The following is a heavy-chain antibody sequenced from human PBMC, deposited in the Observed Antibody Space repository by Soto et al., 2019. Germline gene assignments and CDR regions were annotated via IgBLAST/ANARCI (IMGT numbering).Heavy chain of an antibody. CDR1: GYTFNSFG. Sequence: ASVKVSCKGSGYTFNSFGISWVRQAPGQGLEWMGWISGYNANKKNAQKFKGRVTITTDTSTSTANMNLRSLRSEDTAVYYCARDGRADNYGDYMDYWGQGTLVTVSS. V-gene: IGHV1-18*01. CDR2: ISGYNANK. J-gene: IGHJ4*02. CDR3: ARDGRADNYGDYMDY. D-gene: IGHD4-17*01.